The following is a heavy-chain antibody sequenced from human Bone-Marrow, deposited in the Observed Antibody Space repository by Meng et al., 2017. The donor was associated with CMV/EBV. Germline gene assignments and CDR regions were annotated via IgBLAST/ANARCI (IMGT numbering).Heavy chain of an antibody. D-gene: IGHD2-2*01. Sequence: ASVKVSCKASSYNFTNYGITWVRQAPGQGLEWMGWINVYNGNTNYAQKFQGRVTITADKSTSTAYMELSSLRSEDTAVYYCERGETGYCSSTSCYGAFEIWGQGTMVTVSS. V-gene: IGHV1-18*01. CDR2: INVYNGNT. J-gene: IGHJ3*02. CDR3: ERGETGYCSSTSCYGAFEI. CDR1: SYNFTNYG.